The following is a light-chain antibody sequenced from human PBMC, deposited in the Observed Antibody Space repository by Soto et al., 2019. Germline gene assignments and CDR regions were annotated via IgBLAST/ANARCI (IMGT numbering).Light chain of an antibody. CDR3: MQALQTQT. Sequence: MTQSPSSLSASVGDRATITCRASQGINNYLAWYLQKPGQSPQLLIYLGSNRASGVPDRFSGSGSGTDFTLKISRVEAEDVGVYYCMQALQTQTFGQGTKVDIK. V-gene: IGKV2-28*01. J-gene: IGKJ1*01. CDR2: LGS. CDR1: QGINNY.